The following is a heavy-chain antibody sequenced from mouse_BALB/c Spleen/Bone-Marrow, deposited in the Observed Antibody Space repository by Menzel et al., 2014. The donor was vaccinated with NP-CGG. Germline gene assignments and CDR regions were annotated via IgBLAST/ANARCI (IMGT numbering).Heavy chain of an antibody. Sequence: EVKLVESGPGLVKPSQSLSLTCSVTGYSITSGYYWNRIRQFPGNKLEWMGYIRYDGNNNYNPSPKNRISITRDTSKNQFFLKLNSVTTEDTATYYCARIPYDGYPSYWGQGTLVTVSA. CDR1: GYSITSGYY. CDR3: ARIPYDGYPSY. CDR2: IRYDGNN. D-gene: IGHD2-3*01. J-gene: IGHJ3*01. V-gene: IGHV3-6*02.